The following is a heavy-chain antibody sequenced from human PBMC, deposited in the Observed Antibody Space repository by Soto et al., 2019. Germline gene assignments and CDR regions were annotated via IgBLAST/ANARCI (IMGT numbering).Heavy chain of an antibody. CDR1: GFTFDDYA. D-gene: IGHD1-1*01. CDR3: AKDRHVYNRPAATDAFDI. Sequence: EVQLVESGGGLVQPGRSLRLSCAASGFTFDDYAMHWVRQAPGKGLEWVSGISWNSGSIGYADSVKGRFTISRDNAKNSLYLQMISLRAEDTALYYCAKDRHVYNRPAATDAFDIWGQGTMVTVSS. V-gene: IGHV3-9*01. J-gene: IGHJ3*02. CDR2: ISWNSGSI.